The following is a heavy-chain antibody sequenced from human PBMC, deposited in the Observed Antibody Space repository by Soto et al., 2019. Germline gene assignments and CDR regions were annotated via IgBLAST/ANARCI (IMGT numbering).Heavy chain of an antibody. CDR3: ARGGYASSYRFDY. CDR2: IMPFIDTS. CDR1: GGTFGSYT. D-gene: IGHD2-2*01. J-gene: IGHJ4*02. V-gene: IGHV1-69*06. Sequence: GASVKVSCKASGGTFGSYTLNWVRQAPGQGLEWLGGIMPFIDTSTCAQMLQGRVTITADKSTSTVYMELSSLKSDDTAVYYCARGGYASSYRFDYWGQGTLVTVSS.